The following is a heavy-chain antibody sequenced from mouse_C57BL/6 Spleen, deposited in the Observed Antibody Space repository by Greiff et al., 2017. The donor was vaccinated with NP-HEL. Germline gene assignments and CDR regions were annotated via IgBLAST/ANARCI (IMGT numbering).Heavy chain of an antibody. D-gene: IGHD1-1*01. V-gene: IGHV1-15*01. CDR1: GYTFTDYE. Sequence: QVQLKQSGAELVRPGASVTLSCKASGYTFTDYEMHWVKQTPVHGLEWIGAIDPETGGTAYNQKFKGKAILTADKSSSTAYMELRSLTSEDSAVYYCTRSLITTVVATDFDYWGQGTTPTVSS. J-gene: IGHJ2*01. CDR3: TRSLITTVVATDFDY. CDR2: IDPETGGT.